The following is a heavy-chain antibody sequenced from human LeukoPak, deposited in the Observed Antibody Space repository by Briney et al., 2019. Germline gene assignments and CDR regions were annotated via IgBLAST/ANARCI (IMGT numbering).Heavy chain of an antibody. D-gene: IGHD3-22*01. CDR1: GFTFSSYG. CDR3: ARGNDSSGYYNFDY. CDR2: INWNGGST. J-gene: IGHJ4*02. V-gene: IGHV3-20*04. Sequence: PGGSLRLSCAASGFTFSSYGMHWVRQAPGKGLEWVSGINWNGGSTGYADSVKGRFTISRDNAKNSLYLQMNSLRAEDTALYYCARGNDSSGYYNFDYWGQGTLVTVSS.